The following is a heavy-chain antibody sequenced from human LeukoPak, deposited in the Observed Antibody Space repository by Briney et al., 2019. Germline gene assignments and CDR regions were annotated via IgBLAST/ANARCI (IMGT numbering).Heavy chain of an antibody. CDR3: AKDTIFAVDPFDY. CDR2: IQYDSTIM. J-gene: IGHJ4*02. CDR1: GLTFGSHG. D-gene: IGHD3-3*01. V-gene: IGHV3-30*02. Sequence: PGGSLRLSCVASGLTFGSHGMHWVRQAPGKGLEWVAFIQYDSTIMLYADSVKGRFTVSRDNSKNTLYLQMNRLRAEDTALYYCAKDTIFAVDPFDYWGQGTLVTVSS.